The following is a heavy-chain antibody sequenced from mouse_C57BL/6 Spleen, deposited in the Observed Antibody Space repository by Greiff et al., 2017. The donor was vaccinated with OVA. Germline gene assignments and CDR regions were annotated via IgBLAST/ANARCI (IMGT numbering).Heavy chain of an antibody. CDR1: GFSLTSYG. V-gene: IGHV2-2*01. D-gene: IGHD2-2*01. CDR2: IWSGGST. CDR3: ARWIYYGYDYAMDY. J-gene: IGHJ4*01. Sequence: VQLKESGPGLVQPSQSLSITCTVSGFSLTSYGVHWVRQSPGKGLEWLGVIWSGGSTDYNAAFISRLSISKDNSKSQVFFKMNSLQADDTAIYYCARWIYYGYDYAMDYWGQGTSVTVSS.